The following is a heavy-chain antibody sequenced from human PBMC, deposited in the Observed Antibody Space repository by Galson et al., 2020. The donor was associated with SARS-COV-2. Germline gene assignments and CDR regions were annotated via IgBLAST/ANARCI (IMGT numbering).Heavy chain of an antibody. J-gene: IGHJ4*02. V-gene: IGHV3-23*01. CDR3: ASNRGYSGYEYVLDY. D-gene: IGHD5-12*01. CDR2: ISGSGGST. CDR1: GFTFSSYA. Sequence: GESLKISCAASGFTFSSYAMSWVRQAPGKGLEWVSAISGSGGSTYYADSVKGRFTISRDNSKNTLYLQMNSLRAEDTAVYYCASNRGYSGYEYVLDYWGQGTLVTVSS.